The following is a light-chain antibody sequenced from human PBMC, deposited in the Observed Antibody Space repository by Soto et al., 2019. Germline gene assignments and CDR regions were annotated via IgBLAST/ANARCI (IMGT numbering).Light chain of an antibody. Sequence: EIVMTQSPATLSVSPGERATLSCRASQSVSSKLAWYQQKPGQAPRLLIYDASTRATGIPARFSGSGSGTDFTLTISSLQSEDFVVYYCQQYNHWPLTFGGGTKVEIK. CDR1: QSVSSK. J-gene: IGKJ4*01. CDR2: DAS. CDR3: QQYNHWPLT. V-gene: IGKV3D-15*01.